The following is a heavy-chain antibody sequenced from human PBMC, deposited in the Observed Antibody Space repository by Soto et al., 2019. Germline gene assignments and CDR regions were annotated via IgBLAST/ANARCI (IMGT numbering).Heavy chain of an antibody. CDR3: ERENYYYGMDV. Sequence: GGSLRLSCAASGFTFSSYALNWVRQAPGKGLEWVSVINSGGTTDYADSVKGRFTISRDISRNTLYLQMNSLRAEDTAVYYCERENYYYGMDVWGQGTTVTVSS. V-gene: IGHV3-66*01. CDR1: GFTFSSYA. CDR2: INSGGTT. J-gene: IGHJ6*02.